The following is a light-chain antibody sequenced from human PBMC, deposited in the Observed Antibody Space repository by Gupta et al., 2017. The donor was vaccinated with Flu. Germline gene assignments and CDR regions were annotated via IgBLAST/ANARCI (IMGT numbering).Light chain of an antibody. CDR1: NIGTNT. V-gene: IGLV3-21*04. J-gene: IGLJ1*01. CDR2: NDD. CDR3: QVWDTTKYRPV. Sequence: KTARSTGAGDNIGTNTVHGYRQKPGQAPVLVIYNDDERPSGIPERFSGSNSGSTATLTISRVEAGDEAVYYCQVWDTTKYRPVFGAGTRVAVL.